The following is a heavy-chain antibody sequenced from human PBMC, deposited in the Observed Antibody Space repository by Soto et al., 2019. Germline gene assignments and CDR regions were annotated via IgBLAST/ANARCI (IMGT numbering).Heavy chain of an antibody. D-gene: IGHD3-22*01. CDR1: GYTFTSYG. CDR3: ARDLGLGVVVITTGFDY. CDR2: ISAYNGNT. V-gene: IGHV1-18*01. J-gene: IGHJ4*02. Sequence: GASVKVSCKASGYTFTSYGISWVRQAPGQGLEWMGWISAYNGNTNYAQKLQGRVTMTTDTSTSTAYMELRSLRSDDTAVYYCARDLGLGVVVITTGFDYWGQGTLVTVSS.